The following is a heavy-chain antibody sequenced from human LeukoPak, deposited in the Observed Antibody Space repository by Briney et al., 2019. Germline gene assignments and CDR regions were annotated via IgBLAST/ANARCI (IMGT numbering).Heavy chain of an antibody. CDR2: IYHSGST. V-gene: IGHV4-30-2*01. D-gene: IGHD3-10*01. CDR3: ARGYYGSGNGWFDP. J-gene: IGHJ5*02. CDR1: GGSISSGGYS. Sequence: NPSETLSLTCAVSGGSISSGGYSWSWIRQPPGKGLEWIGYIYHSGSTYYNPSLKSRVTISVDRSKNQFSLKLNSVTAADTAVYYCARGYYGSGNGWFDPWGQGTLVTVSS.